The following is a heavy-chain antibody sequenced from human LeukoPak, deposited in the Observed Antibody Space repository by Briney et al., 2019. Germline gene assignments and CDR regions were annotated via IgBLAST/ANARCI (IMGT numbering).Heavy chain of an antibody. D-gene: IGHD7-27*01. CDR2: ISAYNGNT. J-gene: IGHJ6*03. V-gene: IGHV1-18*01. CDR1: GGTLTYYA. CDR3: ARATGAYYYYYYMDV. Sequence: ASVKVSCKPSGGTLTYYAINWVRQAPGQGLEWMGWISAYNGNTNYAQKLQGRVTMTTDTSTSTAYMELRSLRSDDTAVYYCARATGAYYYYYYMDVWGKGTTVTVSS.